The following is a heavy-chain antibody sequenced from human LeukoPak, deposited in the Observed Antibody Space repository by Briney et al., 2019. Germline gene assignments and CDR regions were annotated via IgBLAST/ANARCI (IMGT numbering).Heavy chain of an antibody. V-gene: IGHV4-59*11. Sequence: SETLSLSCAVSGDSINSHYWNWIRRPPGKGLEWVAYIHSSGTTSTNPSLRSRVTVSLDTSKNQFSLKLSSVTAADTAVYYCARGRRGSSHFRYYYYYMDVWGKGTTVTVSS. J-gene: IGHJ6*03. CDR3: ARGRRGSSHFRYYYYYMDV. CDR1: GDSINSHY. D-gene: IGHD6-6*01. CDR2: IHSSGTT.